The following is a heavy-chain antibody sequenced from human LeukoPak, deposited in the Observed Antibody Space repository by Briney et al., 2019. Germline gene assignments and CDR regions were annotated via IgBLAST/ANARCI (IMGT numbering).Heavy chain of an antibody. CDR3: ARGVPAAMNYYYYMDV. Sequence: GGSLRLSCAASGFTFSSYGLHWVRQAPGKGLEWLAVTSRDGSDKYYTASVKGRFTMSRDNSNNTLYVQMNSLRVEDTAVYYCARGVPAAMNYYYYMDVWGKGTTVTVSS. CDR1: GFTFSSYG. J-gene: IGHJ6*03. D-gene: IGHD2-2*01. V-gene: IGHV3-30*04. CDR2: TSRDGSDK.